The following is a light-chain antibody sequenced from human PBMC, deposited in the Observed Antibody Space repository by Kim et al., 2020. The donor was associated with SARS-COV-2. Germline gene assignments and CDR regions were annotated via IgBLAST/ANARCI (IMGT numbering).Light chain of an antibody. V-gene: IGKV1-9*01. CDR2: AAS. J-gene: IGKJ4*01. CDR3: QQVYNYPLT. Sequence: IQLTQSPSSLSASVGDRVTMTCRASQGISTYLAWYQQKPGKAPKLLIYAASTLQSGVPSRFSGSGSGTDFTLTISSLQPEDVATYCCQQVYNYPLTFGGGTKVDIK. CDR1: QGISTY.